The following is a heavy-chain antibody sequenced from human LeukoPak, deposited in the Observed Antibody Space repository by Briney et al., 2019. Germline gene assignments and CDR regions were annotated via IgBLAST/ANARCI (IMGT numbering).Heavy chain of an antibody. Sequence: GGSLRLSCAASGFTFSSYTMNWVRQPPGKGLEWVSNIGTSSTTIYYADSVKGRFTISKDNAKNSLYLQMNSLRADDTAVYYCARFAAGGSYYYYMDVWGKGTTVTVSS. CDR2: IGTSSTTI. CDR1: GFTFSSYT. CDR3: ARFAAGGSYYYYMDV. J-gene: IGHJ6*03. V-gene: IGHV3-48*01. D-gene: IGHD6-25*01.